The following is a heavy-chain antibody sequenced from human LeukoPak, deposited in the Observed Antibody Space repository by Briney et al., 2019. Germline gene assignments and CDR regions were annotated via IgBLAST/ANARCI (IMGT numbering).Heavy chain of an antibody. CDR3: AKRGVYCSGGTCYSYYFDY. CDR2: ISGSGGST. V-gene: IGHV3-23*01. J-gene: IGHJ4*02. D-gene: IGHD2-15*01. CDR1: GFTLSSYG. Sequence: GGSLRLSCAASGFTLSSYGMSWVRQAPGKGLEWVSAISGSGGSTYYADSVKGRFTISRDNSKNTLYLQMNSLRAEDTAVYYCAKRGVYCSGGTCYSYYFDYWGQGILVTVSS.